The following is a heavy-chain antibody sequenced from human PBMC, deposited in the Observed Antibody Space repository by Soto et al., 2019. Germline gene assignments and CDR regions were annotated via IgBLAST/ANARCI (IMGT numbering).Heavy chain of an antibody. J-gene: IGHJ4*02. CDR1: GFTFSNYA. V-gene: IGHV3-23*01. CDR2: ISGSGGST. Sequence: GESLKISCAASGFTFSNYAMSWVRQAPGKGLEWVSSISGSGGSTYYADSVKGRFTISRDNSKNTLYLQMNSLRAEDTALYYCARDWRVGATYSDYWGQGTLVTVSS. D-gene: IGHD1-26*01. CDR3: ARDWRVGATYSDY.